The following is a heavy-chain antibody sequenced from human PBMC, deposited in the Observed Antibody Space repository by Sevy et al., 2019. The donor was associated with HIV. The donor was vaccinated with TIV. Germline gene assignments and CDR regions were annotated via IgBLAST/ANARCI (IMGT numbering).Heavy chain of an antibody. CDR2: IYTSEST. V-gene: IGHV4-61*02. Sequence: SETLSLTCTVSGGSISSGNYYWSWIRQPAGKGLEWIGRIYTSESTKYNPSLKSRVTISVDTSKNQFSLKLSSVTAADTAVYYCARVGGPSYGYSAFDIWGQGTMVTVSS. D-gene: IGHD5-18*01. CDR1: GGSISSGNYY. J-gene: IGHJ3*02. CDR3: ARVGGPSYGYSAFDI.